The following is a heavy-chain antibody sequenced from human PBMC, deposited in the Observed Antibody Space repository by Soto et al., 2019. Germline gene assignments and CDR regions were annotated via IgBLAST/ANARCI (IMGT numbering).Heavy chain of an antibody. CDR2: IYYSGST. J-gene: IGHJ4*02. Sequence: QVQLQESGPGLVKPSQTLSLTCTVSGGSISSGDYYWSWIRQPPGKGLEWIGYIYYSGSTYYNPSLKSRVTISVDTSKNQFSLKLSSVTAADTAVYYCARTITIFGVVHHQYYFDYWGQGTLVTVSS. V-gene: IGHV4-30-4*01. CDR3: ARTITIFGVVHHQYYFDY. D-gene: IGHD3-3*01. CDR1: GGSISSGDYY.